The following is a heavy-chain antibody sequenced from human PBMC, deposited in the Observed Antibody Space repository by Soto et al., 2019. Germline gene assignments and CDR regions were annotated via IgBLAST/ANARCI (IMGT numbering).Heavy chain of an antibody. CDR2: IRSKAYGGTT. CDR3: TRGFEQWLVSFDLDY. Sequence: PGGSLRLSCAASGFTFSSYSMNWVRQAPGKGLEWVGFIRSKAYGGTTEYAASVKGRFTISRDDSKSIAYLQMNSLKTEDTAVYYCTRGFEQWLVSFDLDYWGQGTLVTVSS. CDR1: GFTFSSYS. V-gene: IGHV3-49*04. J-gene: IGHJ4*02. D-gene: IGHD6-19*01.